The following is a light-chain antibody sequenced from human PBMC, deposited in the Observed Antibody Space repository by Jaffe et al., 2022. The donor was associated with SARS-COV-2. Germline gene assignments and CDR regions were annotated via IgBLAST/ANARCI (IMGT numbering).Light chain of an antibody. J-gene: IGKJ3*01. V-gene: IGKV1-39*01. Sequence: DIQMTQSPSSLSASVGDRVTITCRASRSVTNNLNWYQQKPGKAPNLLIYAASSLQTGVPPRFSGGGFGTDFTLTISSLQPEDFATYYCQQSYSAPVTFGPGTKVHIK. CDR1: RSVTNN. CDR2: AAS. CDR3: QQSYSAPVT.